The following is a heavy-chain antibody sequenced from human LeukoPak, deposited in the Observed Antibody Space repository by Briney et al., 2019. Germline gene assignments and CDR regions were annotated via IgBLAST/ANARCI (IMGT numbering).Heavy chain of an antibody. V-gene: IGHV3-23*01. CDR3: AKDSGVNYP. D-gene: IGHD1-7*01. CDR2: ISGSGGRT. Sequence: YPGGSLRLSCAASGFTFSSYAMSWARQAPGKGREGGSAISGSGGRTYYAASVKGRFTISRDNSKNTLYLQMNSLRAEDTAVYYCAKDSGVNYPWGQGTLVTVSS. CDR1: GFTFSSYA. J-gene: IGHJ5*02.